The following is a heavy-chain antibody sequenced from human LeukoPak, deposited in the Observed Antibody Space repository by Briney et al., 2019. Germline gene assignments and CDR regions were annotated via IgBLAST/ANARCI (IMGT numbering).Heavy chain of an antibody. J-gene: IGHJ4*02. CDR2: IVPILHTA. CDR1: GYRFTSYG. D-gene: IGHD6-13*01. Sequence: ASVKVSCKASGYRFTSYGITWVRQAPGQGLEWMGGIVPILHTAKYAQKFQDRVTITADESTTTAYMELSSLRADDTAMYYCASSIPGAADRWGQGTLVTVSS. V-gene: IGHV1-69*13. CDR3: ASSIPGAADR.